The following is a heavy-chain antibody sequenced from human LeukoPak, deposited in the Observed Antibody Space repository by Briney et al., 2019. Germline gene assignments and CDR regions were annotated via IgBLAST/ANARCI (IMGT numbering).Heavy chain of an antibody. D-gene: IGHD1-26*01. Sequence: SGTLSLTCAVSGDSMSSIDWWSWVCQPPGKGLEWIGEIHHTGSTNYNPSLKSRVTISVDKSKNQFSLNFNSMSAADSAVYYCAANGYYTIEYWGQGTLVTVSS. CDR2: IHHTGST. CDR3: AANGYYTIEY. CDR1: GDSMSSIDW. J-gene: IGHJ4*02. V-gene: IGHV4-4*02.